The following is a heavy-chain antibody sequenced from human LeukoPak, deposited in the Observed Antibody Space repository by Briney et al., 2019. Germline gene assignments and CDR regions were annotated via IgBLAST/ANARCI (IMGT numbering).Heavy chain of an antibody. J-gene: IGHJ3*02. V-gene: IGHV4-34*01. Sequence: SETLSLTCAVYGGSFSGYYWSWIRQPPGKGLEWIGEINHSGSTNYNPSLKSRVTISVDTSKNQFSLKLSSVTAADTAVYYCARGSGGWFRAFGGVAFDIWGQGTMVTVSS. CDR1: GGSFSGYY. CDR3: ARGSGGWFRAFGGVAFDI. D-gene: IGHD5-12*01. CDR2: INHSGST.